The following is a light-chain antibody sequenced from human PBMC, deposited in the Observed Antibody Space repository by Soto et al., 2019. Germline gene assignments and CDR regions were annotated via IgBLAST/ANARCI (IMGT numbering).Light chain of an antibody. Sequence: QAVVTQPPSVSGAPGQRVTISCTGSSSNIGAGYDVHWYQQLPGTAPKLLIYGNNNRPSGVPDRFSGSKSGTSASLAITGLQPADEADYYCQSYDSSLSGSVFGGGTKLTVL. CDR1: SSNIGAGYD. J-gene: IGLJ2*01. V-gene: IGLV1-40*01. CDR2: GNN. CDR3: QSYDSSLSGSV.